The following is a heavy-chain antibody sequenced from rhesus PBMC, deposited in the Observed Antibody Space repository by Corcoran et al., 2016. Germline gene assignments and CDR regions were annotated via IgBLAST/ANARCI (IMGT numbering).Heavy chain of an antibody. CDR3: ATGGAAGNRVAGDAFDF. CDR2: VDPEDGEA. Sequence: EVQLVQSGAEVKKPGASVKISCKASGYTFTDYYLHWVRQAPGKGLEWMGRVDPEDGEAIHAQKFQDRVTINADTSTDTAYMEVSSLRSEDTAVYYCATGGAAGNRVAGDAFDFWGQGLRVTVSS. J-gene: IGHJ3*01. V-gene: IGHV1-111*02. D-gene: IGHD6-31*01. CDR1: GYTFTDYY.